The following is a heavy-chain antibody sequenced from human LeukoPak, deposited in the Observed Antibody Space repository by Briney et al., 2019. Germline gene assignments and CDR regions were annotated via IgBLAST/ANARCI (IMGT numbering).Heavy chain of an antibody. CDR2: IYYSGST. V-gene: IGHV4-39*01. CDR3: ARLYIVVVPANNYFDY. J-gene: IGHJ4*02. Sequence: SETLSLTCTVSGGSISSSSYYWGWIRQPPGKGLEWIGSIYYSGSTYYNPSLKSRVTISVDTSKTQFSLKLSSVTAADTAVYYCARLYIVVVPANNYFDYWGQGTLVTVSS. D-gene: IGHD2-2*01. CDR1: GGSISSSSYY.